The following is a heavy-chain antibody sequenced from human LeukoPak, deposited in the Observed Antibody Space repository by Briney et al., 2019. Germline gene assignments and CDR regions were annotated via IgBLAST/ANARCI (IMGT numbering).Heavy chain of an antibody. Sequence: SETLSLTCSVSGDSITSSYWSWVRQPPGKGLEWIGYIYHTGITNYNPSLKSRVSISLDTSKNHFSLKLNSVTAADTAMYFCLKTAGREGYGARGQGTLVTVSS. V-gene: IGHV4-59*01. CDR3: LKTAGREGYGA. CDR2: IYHTGIT. D-gene: IGHD5-24*01. CDR1: GDSITSSY. J-gene: IGHJ1*01.